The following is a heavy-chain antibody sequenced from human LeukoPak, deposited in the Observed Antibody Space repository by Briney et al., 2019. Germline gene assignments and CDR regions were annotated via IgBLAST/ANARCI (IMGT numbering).Heavy chain of an antibody. V-gene: IGHV4-4*07. Sequence: SETLSLTCTVPGDPISSYYWSWIRQPAGKGLEWIGRVYVTGSTNLNPALQSRVTMSVDTSKNQFSLKLTSVTAADTAVYYCARDRQWLVDHWGQGTLVTVSS. CDR1: GDPISSYY. D-gene: IGHD6-19*01. CDR3: ARDRQWLVDH. CDR2: VYVTGST. J-gene: IGHJ5*02.